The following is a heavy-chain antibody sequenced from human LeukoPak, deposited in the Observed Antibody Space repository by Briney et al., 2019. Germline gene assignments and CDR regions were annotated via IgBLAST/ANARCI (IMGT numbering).Heavy chain of an antibody. Sequence: GGSLRLSCAASGFTVSSNYMSWVRQAPGKGLEWVSVIYSGGSTYYADSVKGRFTISRDNSKNTLYLQMNSLRAEDTAVYYCARTDYGESYYYGMDVWGQGTTVTVSS. CDR3: ARTDYGESYYYGMDV. CDR1: GFTVSSNY. CDR2: IYSGGST. V-gene: IGHV3-66*01. D-gene: IGHD4-17*01. J-gene: IGHJ6*02.